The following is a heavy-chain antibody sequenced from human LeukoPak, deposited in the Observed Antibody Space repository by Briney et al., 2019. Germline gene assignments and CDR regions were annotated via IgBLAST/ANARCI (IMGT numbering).Heavy chain of an antibody. CDR2: IYPGDSDT. D-gene: IGHD1-7*01. J-gene: IGHJ5*02. CDR3: ARATYNRNYDYVGVWFDP. Sequence: GESLKISCKGSGYRFTTYWIGWVRQMPGKGLEWMGIIYPGDSDTRYSPCFQGHVTISGHKSISAAYLQWSNLKASDTDIYYCARATYNRNYDYVGVWFDPWGQGILVTVSS. CDR1: GYRFTTYW. V-gene: IGHV5-51*01.